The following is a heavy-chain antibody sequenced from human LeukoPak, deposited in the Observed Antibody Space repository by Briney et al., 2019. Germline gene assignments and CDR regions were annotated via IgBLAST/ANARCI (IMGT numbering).Heavy chain of an antibody. V-gene: IGHV3-21*01. CDR1: GFSFESYS. Sequence: GGSLTLSCTVSGFSFESYSMNWVRQVPGKGLQWVASISSSSRYIYYADSVKGRFTVSRDNAKLYLQMNSLRADDTAVYYCAGGQGWHFDLWGLGTLITVSS. CDR2: ISSSSRYI. CDR3: AGGQGWHFDL. D-gene: IGHD2-15*01. J-gene: IGHJ2*01.